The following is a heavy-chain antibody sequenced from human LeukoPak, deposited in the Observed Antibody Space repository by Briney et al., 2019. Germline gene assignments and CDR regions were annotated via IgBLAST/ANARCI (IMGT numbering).Heavy chain of an antibody. Sequence: SETLSLTCTVSGGSISSGDYYWSWIRQPPGKGLEWIGYIYYSGSTYYNPSLKSRVTISVDTSKNQFSLKVSSVTAADTAVYYCARDLGDRSRAYFAFDYWGQGTLVTVSS. J-gene: IGHJ4*02. CDR3: ARDLGDRSRAYFAFDY. V-gene: IGHV4-30-4*01. CDR2: IYYSGST. CDR1: GGSISSGDYY. D-gene: IGHD3-16*01.